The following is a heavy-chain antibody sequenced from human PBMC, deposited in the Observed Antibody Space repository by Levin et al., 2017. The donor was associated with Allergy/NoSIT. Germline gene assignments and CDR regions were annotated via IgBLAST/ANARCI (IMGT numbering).Heavy chain of an antibody. CDR1: GFTFSSYA. V-gene: IGHV3-23*01. J-gene: IGHJ4*02. Sequence: GESLKISCAASGFTFSSYAMSWVRQAPGKGLEWVSAISGSGGSTYYADSVKGRFTISRDNSKNTLYLQMNSLRAEDTAVYYCAKDLREEDIVVVPSSSGWSPPHYWGQGTLVTVSS. CDR3: AKDLREEDIVVVPSSSGWSPPHY. D-gene: IGHD2-2*01. CDR2: ISGSGGST.